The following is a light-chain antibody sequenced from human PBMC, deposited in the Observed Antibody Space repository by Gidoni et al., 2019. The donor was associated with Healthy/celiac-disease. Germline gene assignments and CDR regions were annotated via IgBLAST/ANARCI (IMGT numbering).Light chain of an antibody. CDR1: QSVSSN. CDR2: GAS. Sequence: EIVMTQSPATLSVSPGERANLSCRASQSVSSNLAWYQQQPGQAPRLLIYGASTRATVIPARFSGSGSGTEFTLTISSLQSEDFAVYYCQQYNNWPPTTFXGXTKVEIK. CDR3: QQYNNWPPTT. V-gene: IGKV3-15*01. J-gene: IGKJ4*01.